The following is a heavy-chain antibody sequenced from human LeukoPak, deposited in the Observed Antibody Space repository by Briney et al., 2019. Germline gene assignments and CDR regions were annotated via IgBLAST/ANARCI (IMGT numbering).Heavy chain of an antibody. CDR1: GGSFSGHY. Sequence: SETLSLTCAVYGGSFSGHYWSWIRQPPGKGMEWIGEINHSGSPNYNPSLKSRVTISVDTSKNQFSLKLSSVTAADTAVYYCARGSWFDPWGQGTLVTASS. CDR3: ARGSWFDP. CDR2: INHSGSP. J-gene: IGHJ5*02. V-gene: IGHV4-34*01.